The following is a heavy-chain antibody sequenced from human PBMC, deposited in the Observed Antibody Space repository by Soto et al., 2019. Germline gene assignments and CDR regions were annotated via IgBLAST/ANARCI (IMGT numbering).Heavy chain of an antibody. CDR1: GGSISSSSYY. CDR3: ASTPYGLQLRLGELPEN. CDR2: IYYSGST. D-gene: IGHD3-16*01. Sequence: SETLSLTCTVSGGSISSSSYYWGWIRQPPGKGLEWIGSIYYSGSTYYNPSLKSRVTISVDTSKNQFSLKLSSVTAADTAVYYCASTPYGLQLRLGELPENWGQGTLVTVSS. J-gene: IGHJ4*02. V-gene: IGHV4-39*01.